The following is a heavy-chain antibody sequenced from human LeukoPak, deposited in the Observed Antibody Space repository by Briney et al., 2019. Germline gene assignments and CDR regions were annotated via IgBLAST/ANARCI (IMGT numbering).Heavy chain of an antibody. V-gene: IGHV3-23*01. D-gene: IGHD3-22*01. CDR3: AKDRQDYDSGDYFDY. CDR1: GFTFSSYG. Sequence: GRSLRLSCAASGFTFSSYGVHWVRQAPGKGLEWVSAISGSGGSTYYADSVRGRFTISRDNSKNTLYLQMNSLRAEDTAVYYCAKDRQDYDSGDYFDYWGQGTLVTVSS. J-gene: IGHJ4*02. CDR2: ISGSGGST.